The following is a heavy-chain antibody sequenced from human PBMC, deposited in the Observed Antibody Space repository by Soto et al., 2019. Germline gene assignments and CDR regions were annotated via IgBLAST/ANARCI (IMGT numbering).Heavy chain of an antibody. J-gene: IGHJ6*02. D-gene: IGHD6-19*01. V-gene: IGHV3-23*01. CDR1: GFTFSSHG. Sequence: EVQLLESGGGLVQPGGSLRLSCAASGFTFSSHGMNWVRQAPGKGLEWVSAISSSGGSTYYADSVKGRFTISRDNSKNTLYLQMNSPRAEDTAVYYCATVVAGLPHGLDVWGQGTTVTVSS. CDR2: ISSSGGST. CDR3: ATVVAGLPHGLDV.